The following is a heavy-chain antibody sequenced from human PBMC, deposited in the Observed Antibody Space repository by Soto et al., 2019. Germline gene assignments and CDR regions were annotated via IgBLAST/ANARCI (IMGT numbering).Heavy chain of an antibody. CDR3: ARDREGGYDQPDYYYYYGMDV. CDR2: IIPILGIA. D-gene: IGHD5-12*01. J-gene: IGHJ6*02. Sequence: QVQLVQSGAEVKKPGSSVNVSCKASGGTFSSYTISWVRQAPGQGLEWMGRIIPILGIANYAQKFQGRVTITADKSTSTAYMELSSLRSEDTAVYYCARDREGGYDQPDYYYYYGMDVWGQGTTVTVSS. CDR1: GGTFSSYT. V-gene: IGHV1-69*08.